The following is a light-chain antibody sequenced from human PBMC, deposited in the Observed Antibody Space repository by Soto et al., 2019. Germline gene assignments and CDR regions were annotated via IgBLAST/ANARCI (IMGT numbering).Light chain of an antibody. V-gene: IGLV2-23*01. J-gene: IGLJ2*01. CDR3: CSYAGSTV. Sequence: QSALTQPASVSGSPGQSITISCTGTSSDVGSYNLVSWYQQHPGKAPKLMIYEGSKRPSGVSNRFSGSKSGNTASLTISGLQAEDEADYYCCSYAGSTVFGGGTTLTV. CDR2: EGS. CDR1: SSDVGSYNL.